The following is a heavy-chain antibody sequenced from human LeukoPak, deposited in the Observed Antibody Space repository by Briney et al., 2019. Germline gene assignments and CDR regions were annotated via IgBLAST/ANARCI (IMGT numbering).Heavy chain of an antibody. J-gene: IGHJ4*02. V-gene: IGHV3-7*04. D-gene: IGHD3-10*01. Sequence: GGSLILSRAASGFNFNSYWMSWVRQAPGKGLECVANIKQDGSEIYFVDSVKGRLTISRDNAKSSLYLQMNGLRGEDTAVYYCARARYGSGGYFFDFWGQGTLVTVSS. CDR3: ARARYGSGGYFFDF. CDR2: IKQDGSEI. CDR1: GFNFNSYW.